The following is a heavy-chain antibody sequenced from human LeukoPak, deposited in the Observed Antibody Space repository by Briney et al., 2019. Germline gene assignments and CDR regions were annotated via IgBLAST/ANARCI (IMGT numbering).Heavy chain of an antibody. J-gene: IGHJ4*02. D-gene: IGHD5-12*01. CDR1: GYTFTGYY. CDR3: ARGLYSGYDYPHGFDY. Sequence: ASVKVSCKASGYTFTGYYMHWVRQAPGQGLEWMGWINPNSGGTNYAQKFQGRVTMTRDTSISTAYMELSRLRSDDTAVYYCARGLYSGYDYPHGFDYWGQGTLVTVSS. V-gene: IGHV1-2*02. CDR2: INPNSGGT.